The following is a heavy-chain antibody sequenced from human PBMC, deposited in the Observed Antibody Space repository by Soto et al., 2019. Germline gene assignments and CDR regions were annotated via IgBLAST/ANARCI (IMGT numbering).Heavy chain of an antibody. CDR1: GFTFSSYG. Sequence: PGGSLRLSCAASGFTFSSYGMHWVRQAPGKGLEWVAVISYDGSNKYYADSVKGRFTISRDNSKNTLYLQMNSLRAEDTAVYYCAKDLGGWSYGMDVWGQGTTVTVSS. D-gene: IGHD6-19*01. CDR2: ISYDGSNK. V-gene: IGHV3-30*18. J-gene: IGHJ6*02. CDR3: AKDLGGWSYGMDV.